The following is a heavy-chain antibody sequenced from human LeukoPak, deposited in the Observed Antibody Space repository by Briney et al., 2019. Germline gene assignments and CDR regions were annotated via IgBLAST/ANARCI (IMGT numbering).Heavy chain of an antibody. V-gene: IGHV3-43D*03. CDR3: AKDRDPTDYSSSWGPFDY. D-gene: IGHD6-13*01. J-gene: IGHJ4*02. CDR2: ISWDGGST. Sequence: GGSLRLSCAASGFTFDDYAMHWVRQAPGKGLEWVSLISWDGGSTYYADSVKGRFTISRDNSKNSLYLQMNSLRAEDTALYYCAKDRDPTDYSSSWGPFDYWGQGTLVTVSS. CDR1: GFTFDDYA.